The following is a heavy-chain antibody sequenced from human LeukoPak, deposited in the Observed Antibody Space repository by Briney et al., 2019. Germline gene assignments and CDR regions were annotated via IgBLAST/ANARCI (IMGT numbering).Heavy chain of an antibody. J-gene: IGHJ4*02. D-gene: IGHD6-13*01. CDR2: IYPGDSDT. CDR3: ARHDSSSWYIIY. CDR1: GYSFNTYW. Sequence: GESLKISCKGSGYSFNTYWIGRVRQMPGKGLEWMGIIYPGDSDTRYSPSFQGQVTISADKSISTAYLQWSSLKASDTAIYYCARHDSSSWYIIYWGQGTLVTVSS. V-gene: IGHV5-51*01.